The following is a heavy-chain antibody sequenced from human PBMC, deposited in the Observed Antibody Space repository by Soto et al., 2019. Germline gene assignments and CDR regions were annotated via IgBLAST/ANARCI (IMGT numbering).Heavy chain of an antibody. J-gene: IGHJ6*02. CDR3: AKYSSSGYNPSYYYYGMDV. Sequence: GGSLRLSCAASGFTFSSYAMSWVRQAPGKGLEWVSAISGSGGSTYYADSVKGRFTISRDNSKNTLYLQMNSLRAEDTAVYYCAKYSSSGYNPSYYYYGMDVWGQGNTVTVSS. V-gene: IGHV3-23*01. D-gene: IGHD6-13*01. CDR2: ISGSGGST. CDR1: GFTFSSYA.